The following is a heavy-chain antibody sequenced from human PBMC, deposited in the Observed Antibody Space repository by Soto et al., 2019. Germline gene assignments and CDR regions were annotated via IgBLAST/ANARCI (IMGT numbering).Heavy chain of an antibody. J-gene: IGHJ4*02. V-gene: IGHV3-11*01. Sequence: QVQLVESGGDLVKPGGSLRLSCAASGYTFSDYYMIWIRQAPGKGLEWISYIDTSGTKIYYADSVKGRFTITRDNAKNSLYLEMNSLRDEDTAVYYCASHYDMWSGYLSPVDYWGQGPLVTVSS. D-gene: IGHD3-3*01. CDR3: ASHYDMWSGYLSPVDY. CDR1: GYTFSDYY. CDR2: IDTSGTKI.